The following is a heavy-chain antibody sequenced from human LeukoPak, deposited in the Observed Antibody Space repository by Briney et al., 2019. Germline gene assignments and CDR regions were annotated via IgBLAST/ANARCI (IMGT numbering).Heavy chain of an antibody. CDR2: MNPNSGNT. Sequence: ASVKVSCKTSGYTFTNFDINWVRQASGHGLEWMGWMNPNSGNTGYAQKFQGRVTITRNTSISTAYMELSSLRSEDTAVYYCARAPIWNYNRYYYYYVDVWGRGTEVTVSS. CDR1: GYTFTNFD. J-gene: IGHJ6*03. D-gene: IGHD1-7*01. V-gene: IGHV1-8*03. CDR3: ARAPIWNYNRYYYYYVDV.